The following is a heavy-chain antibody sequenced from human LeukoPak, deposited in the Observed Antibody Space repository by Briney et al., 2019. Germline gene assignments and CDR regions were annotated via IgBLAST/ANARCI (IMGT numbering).Heavy chain of an antibody. V-gene: IGHV4-39*01. J-gene: IGHJ6*02. CDR1: GGSISSSSYY. CDR3: ATQLYNYYYNMDV. CDR2: IYYSGST. Sequence: SETLSLTCTVSGGSISSSSYYWGWIRQPPGKGLEWIGSIYYSGSTYYNPSLKSRVTISVDTSKNQFSLKLSSVTAADTAVYYCATQLYNYYYNMDVWGQGTTVTVSS. D-gene: IGHD1-1*01.